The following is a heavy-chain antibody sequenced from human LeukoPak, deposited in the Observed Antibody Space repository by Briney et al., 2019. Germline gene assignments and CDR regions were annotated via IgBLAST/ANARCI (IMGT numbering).Heavy chain of an antibody. CDR1: GFTVGSNY. J-gene: IGHJ4*02. D-gene: IGHD3-3*01. V-gene: IGHV3-53*01. CDR3: ARNGQFGVVDY. Sequence: GGSLRLSCAASGFTVGSNYMSWVRQAPGKGLEWVSVIYSGGSTYYADSVKGRFTISRDNSKNTLYLQMNSLRAEDTAVYYCARNGQFGVVDYWGQGTLVTVSS. CDR2: IYSGGST.